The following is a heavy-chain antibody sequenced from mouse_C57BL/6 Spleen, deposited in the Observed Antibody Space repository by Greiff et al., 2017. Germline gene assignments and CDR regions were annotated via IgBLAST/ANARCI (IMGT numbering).Heavy chain of an antibody. CDR3: ARYGDYGSSYSYFDY. V-gene: IGHV1-54*01. CDR1: GYAFTNYL. Sequence: VQLQQSGAELVRPGTSVTVSCKASGYAFTNYLIEWVKQRPGQGLEWIGVINPGSGGTNYNEKFKGKATLTADKSSSTAYMQLSSLTSEDSAVYFCARYGDYGSSYSYFDYWGQGTTLTVSS. CDR2: INPGSGGT. J-gene: IGHJ2*01. D-gene: IGHD1-1*01.